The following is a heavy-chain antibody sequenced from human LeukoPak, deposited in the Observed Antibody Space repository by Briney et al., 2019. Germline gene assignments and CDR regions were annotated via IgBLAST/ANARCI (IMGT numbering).Heavy chain of an antibody. Sequence: GESLKISCKGSGYSFTSYWISWVRQMPGKGLEWMGRIDPSDSYTNYSPSFLGHVTISADKSISTAYLQWSSLKASDTAMYYCAMGIAVAGTEIVDYWGQGTLVTVSS. J-gene: IGHJ4*02. CDR3: AMGIAVAGTEIVDY. CDR1: GYSFTSYW. CDR2: IDPSDSYT. D-gene: IGHD6-19*01. V-gene: IGHV5-10-1*01.